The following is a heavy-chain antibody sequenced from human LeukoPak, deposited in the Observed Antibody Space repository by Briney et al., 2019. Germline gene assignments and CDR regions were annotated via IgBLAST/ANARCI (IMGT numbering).Heavy chain of an antibody. CDR3: AKLGYAGA. Sequence: GGSLRLSCAASGFTFSSYAMSWVRRAPGKGLEWVSGISGSGGSSYYADSVKGRFTIPRDNSKNTLYLQMSSLRAEDTAVYYCAKLGYAGAWGQGTLVTVSS. J-gene: IGHJ5*02. CDR2: ISGSGGSS. D-gene: IGHD2-2*01. CDR1: GFTFSSYA. V-gene: IGHV3-23*01.